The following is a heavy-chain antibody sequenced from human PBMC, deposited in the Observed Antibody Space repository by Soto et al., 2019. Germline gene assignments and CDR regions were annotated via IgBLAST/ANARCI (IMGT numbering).Heavy chain of an antibody. CDR2: IYYSGST. V-gene: IGHV4-31*02. CDR1: GGSISSGDYY. J-gene: IGHJ4*02. Sequence: LCGGSISSGDYYWSWIRQHPGKGLEWIGYIYYSGSTYYNPSLKSRVTISVDTSKNQFSLKLSSVTAADTAVYYCARVDPTTFFGMVTRYYLDYWGQGTLVTVSS. CDR3: ARVDPTTFFGMVTRYYLDY. D-gene: IGHD3-3*01.